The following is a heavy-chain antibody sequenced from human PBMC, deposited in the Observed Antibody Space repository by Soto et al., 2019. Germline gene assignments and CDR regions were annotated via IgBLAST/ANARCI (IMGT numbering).Heavy chain of an antibody. D-gene: IGHD1-26*01. CDR3: ARVGARSYYVHFDY. Sequence: ASVKVSCKASGYTFTSYAMHWVRQAPGQRLEWMGWINAGNGNTKYSQKFQGRVTITRDTSASTACMELSSLRSEDTAVYYCARVGARSYYVHFDYWGQGTLVTVSS. CDR2: INAGNGNT. J-gene: IGHJ4*02. V-gene: IGHV1-3*01. CDR1: GYTFTSYA.